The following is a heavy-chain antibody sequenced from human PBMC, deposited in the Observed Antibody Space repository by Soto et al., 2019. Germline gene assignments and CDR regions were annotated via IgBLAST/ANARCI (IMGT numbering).Heavy chain of an antibody. D-gene: IGHD5-18*01. V-gene: IGHV3-64D*08. CDR3: VKDFTHLRGYSYAPVFDY. J-gene: IGHJ4*02. CDR2: ISSNGGST. CDR1: GFTFSSYA. Sequence: GGSLRLSCAASGFTFSSYAMSWVRQAPGKGLEYVSAISSNGGSTYYADSVKGRFTISRDNSKNTLYLQMSSLRAEDTAVYYCVKDFTHLRGYSYAPVFDYWGQGTLVTVSS.